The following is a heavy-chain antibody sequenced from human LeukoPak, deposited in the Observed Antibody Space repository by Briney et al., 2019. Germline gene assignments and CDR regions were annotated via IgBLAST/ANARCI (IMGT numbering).Heavy chain of an antibody. CDR2: IYHSGST. D-gene: IGHD3-9*01. Sequence: SGTLSLTCAVSGGSISSSNWWSWVRQPPGKGLEWIGEIYHSGSTNYNPSLKSRVTISVDKSKNQFSLKLSSVTAADTAVYYCATTYYDILTGSGWFDPWGQGTLVTVSS. V-gene: IGHV4-4*02. CDR1: GGSISSSNW. CDR3: ATTYYDILTGSGWFDP. J-gene: IGHJ5*02.